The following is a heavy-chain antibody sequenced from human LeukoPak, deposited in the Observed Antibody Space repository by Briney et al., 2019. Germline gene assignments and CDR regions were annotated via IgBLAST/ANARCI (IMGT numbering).Heavy chain of an antibody. D-gene: IGHD6-19*01. CDR3: ARVGSGRYDFDY. Sequence: GGSLRLSCAASGFTVSSNYMRWVRQAPGKGREWVSVIYSGSSSTYYTDSVKGRFTISRHNSKNTLYLQMNSLRAEDTAVYYCARVGSGRYDFDYWGQGTLVTVSS. J-gene: IGHJ4*02. CDR1: GFTVSSNY. CDR2: IYSGSSST. V-gene: IGHV3-53*04.